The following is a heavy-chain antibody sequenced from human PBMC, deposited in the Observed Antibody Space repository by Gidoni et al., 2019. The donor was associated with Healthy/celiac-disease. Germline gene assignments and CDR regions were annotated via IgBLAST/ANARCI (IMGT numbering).Heavy chain of an antibody. J-gene: IGHJ6*02. CDR1: GFTFSTYW. V-gene: IGHV3-74*01. D-gene: IGHD7-27*01. CDR3: AKTGDTAPYYYGMDV. CDR2: INSDGSST. Sequence: EVQLVEYGGGLVQPGGSLRLSCAASGFTFSTYWMHWVRQAPGKGLVWVSRINSDGSSTTYADSVKGRFTISRDNAKNTLYLQMNSLRVEDTAVYYCAKTGDTAPYYYGMDVWGQGTTVTVSS.